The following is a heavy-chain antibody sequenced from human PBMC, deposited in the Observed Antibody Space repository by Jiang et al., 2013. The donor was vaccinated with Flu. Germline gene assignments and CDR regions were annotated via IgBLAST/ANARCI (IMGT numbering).Heavy chain of an antibody. CDR3: AKNLYGDYQDPYYYGMDV. Sequence: VQLLESGGGLVQPGRSLRLSCAASGFTFDDYAMHWVRQAPGKGLEWVSGISWNSGSIGYADSVKGRFTISRDNAKNSLYLQMNSLRAEDTALYYCAKNLYGDYQDPYYYGMDVWGQGTTVTVSS. V-gene: IGHV3-9*01. CDR1: GFTFDDYA. J-gene: IGHJ6*02. D-gene: IGHD4-17*01. CDR2: ISWNSGSI.